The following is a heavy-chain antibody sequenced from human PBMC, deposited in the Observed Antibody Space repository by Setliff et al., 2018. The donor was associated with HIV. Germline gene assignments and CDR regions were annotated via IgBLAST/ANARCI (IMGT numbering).Heavy chain of an antibody. CDR1: GFSLSTSGMR. J-gene: IGHJ4*02. Sequence: ESGPTLVNPTQTLTLTCTFSGFSLSTSGMRVSWIRQPPGKALEWLARIDWDADKFYTTSLKARLTISKDTSKNQVVLTMTNMDPVDTATYYCAREIAAPQGFDYWGQGTLVTVSS. D-gene: IGHD6-25*01. V-gene: IGHV2-70*04. CDR2: IDWDADK. CDR3: AREIAAPQGFDY.